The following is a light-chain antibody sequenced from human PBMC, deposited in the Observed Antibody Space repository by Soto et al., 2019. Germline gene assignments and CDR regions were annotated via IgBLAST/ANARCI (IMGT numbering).Light chain of an antibody. V-gene: IGKV3D-20*01. CDR3: QQYAGIT. J-gene: IGKJ5*01. CDR2: DAS. Sequence: EIVLTQSPATQSLSPGERATLSCGASQSVSSSYLAWYQQKPGLAPRLLIYDASSRATGIPDRFSGSGSGTDFTLTISRLEPEDFAVYYCQQYAGITFGQGTRLEIK. CDR1: QSVSSSY.